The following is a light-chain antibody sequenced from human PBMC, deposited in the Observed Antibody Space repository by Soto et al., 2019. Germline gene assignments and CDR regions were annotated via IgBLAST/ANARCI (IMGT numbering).Light chain of an antibody. CDR1: QTVRNNY. V-gene: IGKV3-20*01. J-gene: IGKJ4*01. CDR2: DAS. CDR3: QQFSSYPLT. Sequence: EFVLTQSPCTLSLSPGERATLSCRASQTVRNNYLAWYQQKPGQAPRLPIYDASSRATGIPDRFSGGGSGTDFTLTISRLEPEDFAVYYCQQFSSYPLTFGGGTKVDIK.